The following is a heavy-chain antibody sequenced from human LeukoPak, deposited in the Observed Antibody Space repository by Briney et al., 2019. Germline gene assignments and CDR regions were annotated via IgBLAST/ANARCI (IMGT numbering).Heavy chain of an antibody. Sequence: PGGSLRLSCAASGFTFSNAWMNWVRQAPGRGLEWVSYITNNGSTIYYADSVKGRFTISRDKAENSLYLQMNSLRAEDTAIYYCARDQWLAYYYHGMDVWGQGTLVTVSS. CDR3: ARDQWLAYYYHGMDV. CDR1: GFTFSNAW. V-gene: IGHV3-48*01. D-gene: IGHD6-19*01. CDR2: ITNNGSTI. J-gene: IGHJ6*02.